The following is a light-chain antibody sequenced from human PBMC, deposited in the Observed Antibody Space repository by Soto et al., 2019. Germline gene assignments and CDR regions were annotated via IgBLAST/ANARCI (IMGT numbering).Light chain of an antibody. J-gene: IGKJ1*01. CDR2: GAS. CDR3: QQYGSSPRT. V-gene: IGKV3-20*01. Sequence: EIVLTQSPGTLSLSPGERATLSCMASQSVYSSQLAWYQQKPGQTPRVLIYGASLRATGVPDRFSGSGSGTGFTLTIARLEPEDFGVYYCQQYGSSPRTFGQGTKVEIK. CDR1: QSVYSSQ.